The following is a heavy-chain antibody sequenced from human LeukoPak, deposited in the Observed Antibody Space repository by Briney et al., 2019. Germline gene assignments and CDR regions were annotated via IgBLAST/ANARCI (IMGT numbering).Heavy chain of an antibody. D-gene: IGHD6-19*01. CDR3: ARHRGLVPSPYDY. Sequence: PSETLSLTCTVSGGSISSSSYYWGWIRQPPGKGLEWIGSIYYSGSTYYNPSLKSRVTISVDTSKNQFSLKLSSVTAADTAVYYCARHRGLVPSPYDYWGQGTLVTVSS. CDR2: IYYSGST. CDR1: GGSISSSSYY. J-gene: IGHJ4*02. V-gene: IGHV4-39*01.